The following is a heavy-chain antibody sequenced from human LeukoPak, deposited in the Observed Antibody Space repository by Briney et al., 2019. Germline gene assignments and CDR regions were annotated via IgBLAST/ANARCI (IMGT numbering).Heavy chain of an antibody. CDR3: AREGDGYNYGVYFDY. Sequence: WASVKVSCKASGGTFSSYAISWVRQAPGQGLEWMGGIIPIFGTANYAQKFQGRVTITTDESTSTAYMELSSLRSEDTAVYYCAREGDGYNYGVYFDYWGQGTLVTVSS. CDR1: GGTFSSYA. V-gene: IGHV1-69*05. CDR2: IIPIFGTA. D-gene: IGHD5-24*01. J-gene: IGHJ4*02.